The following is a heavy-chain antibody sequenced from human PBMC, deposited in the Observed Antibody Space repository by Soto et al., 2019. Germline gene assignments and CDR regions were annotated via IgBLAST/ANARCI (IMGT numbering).Heavy chain of an antibody. V-gene: IGHV3-23*01. D-gene: IGHD1-26*01. CDR1: GFTFSSYA. CDR2: ISGSGGNA. Sequence: GGSLRLSCAASGFTFSSYAMSWVRQAPGKGLEWVSTISGSGGNAYYADAVKGRFTISRDNSKNTLRQQMNSLRGDDTAAYYCAKEGDSESYPPYYYYGMDVWGQGTTVTVSS. CDR3: AKEGDSESYPPYYYYGMDV. J-gene: IGHJ6*02.